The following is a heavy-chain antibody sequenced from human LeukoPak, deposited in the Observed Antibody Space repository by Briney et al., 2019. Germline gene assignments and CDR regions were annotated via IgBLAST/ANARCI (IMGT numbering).Heavy chain of an antibody. CDR3: AKSSGLYGGNPRVPEYFQH. CDR1: GFTFNSCA. V-gene: IGHV3-23*01. Sequence: PGGSLRLSCAASGFTFNSCAMSWVRQAPGKGLEWVSAISGSGGSTYYADSVKGRFTISRDNSKNTLYLQMNSLRAEDTAVYYCAKSSGLYGGNPRVPEYFQHWGQGTLVTVSS. J-gene: IGHJ1*01. CDR2: ISGSGGST. D-gene: IGHD4-23*01.